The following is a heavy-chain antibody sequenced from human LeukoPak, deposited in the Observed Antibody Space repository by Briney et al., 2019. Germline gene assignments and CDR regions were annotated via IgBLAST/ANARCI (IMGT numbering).Heavy chain of an antibody. CDR2: ISGSGGST. CDR3: AKDPWGSGSYFDY. V-gene: IGHV3-23*01. J-gene: IGHJ4*02. Sequence: GALRLSCAASGFTFSSYAMSWVRQAPGKWLEWVSAISGSGGSTYYADSVKGRFTISRDNSKNTLYLQMNSLRAEDTAVYYCAKDPWGSGSYFDYWGQGTLVTVSS. D-gene: IGHD3-10*01. CDR1: GFTFSSYA.